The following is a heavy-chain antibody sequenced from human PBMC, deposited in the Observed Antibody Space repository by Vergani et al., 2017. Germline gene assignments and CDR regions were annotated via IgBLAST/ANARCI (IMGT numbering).Heavy chain of an antibody. CDR1: GFPSSSYS. J-gene: IGHJ4*02. CDR2: ISSSSSYI. Sequence: EVQLVESGGGLVKPGGSLRLSCAASGFPSSSYSMNWVRQAPGKGLEWVSSISSSSSYIYYADSVKGRVTISRDNANNSLYLQMNSLIAEDTAVYYCARRVHRSSSWRAELYWGQGTLVTVSS. CDR3: ARRVHRSSSWRAELY. D-gene: IGHD6-13*01. V-gene: IGHV3-21*01.